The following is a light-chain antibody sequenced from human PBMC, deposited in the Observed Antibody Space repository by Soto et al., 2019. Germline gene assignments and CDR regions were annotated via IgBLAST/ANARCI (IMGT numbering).Light chain of an antibody. J-gene: IGKJ2*01. CDR2: GAA. Sequence: EIVLSQSPGTLSLSPGERATLSCRASQSVISTSLSWYQQKTGQAPRLLIYGAANRATGIPDRFSGRGSGTDFTLTISRLEPEDFAVYYCQLYGSSPMYTFGQGTTLELK. V-gene: IGKV3-20*01. CDR1: QSVISTS. CDR3: QLYGSSPMYT.